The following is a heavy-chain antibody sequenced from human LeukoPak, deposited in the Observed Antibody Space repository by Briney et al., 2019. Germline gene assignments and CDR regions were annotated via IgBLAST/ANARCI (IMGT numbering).Heavy chain of an antibody. J-gene: IGHJ4*02. CDR1: GYTFINYY. D-gene: IGHD5/OR15-5a*01. Sequence: ASVKVSCKASGYTFINYYMHWVRQAPGQGLEWMGIVNPSGGTTSYAQNFQGRVTMTRDTSTSTVYMELSSLRSEDTAVYYCARDVGPSQPRLRGSAFDYRGQGTLVTVSS. CDR2: VNPSGGTT. V-gene: IGHV1-46*01. CDR3: ARDVGPSQPRLRGSAFDY.